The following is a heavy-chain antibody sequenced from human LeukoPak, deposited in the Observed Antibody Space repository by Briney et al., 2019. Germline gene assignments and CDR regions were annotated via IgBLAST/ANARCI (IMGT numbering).Heavy chain of an antibody. J-gene: IGHJ4*02. Sequence: SETLSLTCDVSGYSISSGYHWAWIRQPPGKGLEWIGSMYHSGSSYYNPSLKSRITISVDTSKNQFSLKLSSVTAADTAVYYCAKVGAYSDYARNDYWGQGTLVTVSS. CDR3: AKVGAYSDYARNDY. CDR2: MYHSGSS. D-gene: IGHD4-11*01. CDR1: GYSISSGYH. V-gene: IGHV4-38-2*01.